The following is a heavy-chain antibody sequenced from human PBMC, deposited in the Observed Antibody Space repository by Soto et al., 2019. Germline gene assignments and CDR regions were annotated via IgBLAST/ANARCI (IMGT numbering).Heavy chain of an antibody. CDR1: EYTFTHYP. CDR3: ASWADYGSDWSGPYDY. D-gene: IGHD6-19*01. J-gene: IGHJ4*02. CDR2: INAGDDNA. V-gene: IGHV1-3*05. Sequence: VQHVQSGAEETRPGASVKISCKASEYTFTHYPIHWVRQAPGQRLEWLGWINAGDDNAKYSQSFQGRVSITRDTSASTAYMELSSLTSEDTAVYYCASWADYGSDWSGPYDYWGQGTLVTVSS.